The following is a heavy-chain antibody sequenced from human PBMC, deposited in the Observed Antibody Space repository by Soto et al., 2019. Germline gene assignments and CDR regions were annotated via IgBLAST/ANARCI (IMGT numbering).Heavy chain of an antibody. V-gene: IGHV3-53*01. J-gene: IGHJ6*02. Sequence: GGSLRLSCAASRFSVSDKYMSWVRQAPGKGLEWVSIIYSGVSTYYADSVKGRLTISRDNSKNTVYLQMNSLRREDTAVYYCGRGRWYGMDLWGQGTTVTSP. CDR2: IYSGVST. CDR1: RFSVSDKY. CDR3: GRGRWYGMDL.